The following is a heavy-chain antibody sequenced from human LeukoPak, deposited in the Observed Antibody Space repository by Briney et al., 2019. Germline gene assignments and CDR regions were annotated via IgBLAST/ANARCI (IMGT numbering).Heavy chain of an antibody. V-gene: IGHV1-2*06. CDR3: ARDYCSSTSCLFDY. Sequence: ASVKVSCKASGYTFPSYFMHWVRQAPGQGLEWMGRINPNSGDTNSAQKFHGRVAMTRDTSISTAFMELTRLRSDDTAVYYCARDYCSSTSCLFDYWGQGTLVTVSS. CDR2: INPNSGDT. J-gene: IGHJ4*02. D-gene: IGHD2-2*01. CDR1: GYTFPSYF.